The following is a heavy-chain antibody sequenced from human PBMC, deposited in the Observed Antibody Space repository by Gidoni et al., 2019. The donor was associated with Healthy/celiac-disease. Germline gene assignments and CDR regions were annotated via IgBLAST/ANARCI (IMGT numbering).Heavy chain of an antibody. CDR3: ASLNYVWGSYRAAPLYDAFDI. V-gene: IGHV3-30*04. Sequence: QVQLVESGGGAVQPGRSLRLPCAASGFTFSRYALYLVRQAPGKGLEWVAVITYDGSNKYYADSVKDRFTISSDNSKSTLYLQMNSLRAEDTAVYYCASLNYVWGSYRAAPLYDAFDIWGQGTMVTVYS. CDR1: GFTFSRYA. D-gene: IGHD3-16*02. CDR2: ITYDGSNK. J-gene: IGHJ3*02.